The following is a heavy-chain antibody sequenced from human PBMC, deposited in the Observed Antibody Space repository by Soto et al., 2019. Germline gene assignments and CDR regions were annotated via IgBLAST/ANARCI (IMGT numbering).Heavy chain of an antibody. CDR3: AKDGTVFFGVQGGNYFDY. Sequence: EVQLVESGGGLVQPGRSLRLSCAASGFTFHDYAMHWVRQAPGKGLAWVSGFSWNSGSIGYADSVKGRFTISRDNAKNSLYLQMKSLRAEDTALYDCAKDGTVFFGVQGGNYFDYWVQGTLVTVSS. V-gene: IGHV3-9*01. J-gene: IGHJ4*02. CDR2: FSWNSGSI. CDR1: GFTFHDYA. D-gene: IGHD3-16*01.